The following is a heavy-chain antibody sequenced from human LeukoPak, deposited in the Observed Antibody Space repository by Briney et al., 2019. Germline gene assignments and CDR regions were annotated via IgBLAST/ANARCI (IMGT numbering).Heavy chain of an antibody. CDR1: GGSNSSHH. J-gene: IGHJ4*02. D-gene: IGHD6-13*01. V-gene: IGHV4-59*08. CDR3: ARHLDIAASGTFDY. Sequence: SETLTLTCTVSGGSNSSHHWSWIRQPPGKELEWIGYIYYSGSTNYKPSLKSRVTISVDTSKNQFSLKLTSVTAADTAVYYCARHLDIAASGTFDYWGQGTLVTVSS. CDR2: IYYSGST.